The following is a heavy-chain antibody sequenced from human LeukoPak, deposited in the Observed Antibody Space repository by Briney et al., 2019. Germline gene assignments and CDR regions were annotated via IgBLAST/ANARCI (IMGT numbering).Heavy chain of an antibody. D-gene: IGHD2-2*01. J-gene: IGHJ4*02. CDR3: ASLVVPAAT. V-gene: IGHV1-69*13. CDR1: GGTFTIYA. Sequence: SVNVSFKASGGTFTIYAISWVRQAPGQGLEWMGGIIPIFGTANYAQKFQGRVTITADESTSTAYMELSSLRSEDTAVYYCASLVVPAATWGQGTLVTVSS. CDR2: IIPIFGTA.